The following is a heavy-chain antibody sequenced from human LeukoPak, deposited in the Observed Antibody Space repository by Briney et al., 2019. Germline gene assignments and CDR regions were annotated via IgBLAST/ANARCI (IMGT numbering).Heavy chain of an antibody. J-gene: IGHJ4*02. D-gene: IGHD6-19*01. V-gene: IGHV3-21*01. Sequence: GGSLRLSCAASGFTFSSYSMNWVRQAPGKGLEWVSSISSSSSYIYYADSVKGRFTISRDNAKNSLYLQMNSLRAEDTAVYYCERYGLDSSGWYGSTIGYWGQGTLVTVSS. CDR3: ERYGLDSSGWYGSTIGY. CDR2: ISSSSSYI. CDR1: GFTFSSYS.